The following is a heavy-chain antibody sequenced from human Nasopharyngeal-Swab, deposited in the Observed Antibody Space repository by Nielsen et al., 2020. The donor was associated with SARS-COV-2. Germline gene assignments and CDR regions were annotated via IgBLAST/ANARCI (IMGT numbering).Heavy chain of an antibody. V-gene: IGHV1-2*04. CDR2: INPNSGGT. CDR3: ARDADSGSYAPVGMDV. J-gene: IGHJ6*02. D-gene: IGHD1-26*01. Sequence: WVRQAPGQGLEWMGWINPNSGGTNYAQKFQGWVTMTRDTSISTAYMELSRLRSDDTAVYYCARDADSGSYAPVGMDVWGQGTTVTVSS.